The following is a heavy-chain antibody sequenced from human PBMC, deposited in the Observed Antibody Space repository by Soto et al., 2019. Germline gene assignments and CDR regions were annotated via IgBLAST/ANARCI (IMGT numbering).Heavy chain of an antibody. CDR1: GFTPSNSG. Sequence: GGSLRLSCAPSGFTPSNSGLHWVRQAPGKGLVWVLRIKSDGSSTSYADFVKGRFTISRDNAKNTLDLQMHGLRAEDMAVYYCARSVRSGSFPYYYYAMDVWGQGTTVTVSS. CDR3: ARSVRSGSFPYYYYAMDV. V-gene: IGHV3-74*01. CDR2: IKSDGSST. J-gene: IGHJ6*02. D-gene: IGHD3-10*01.